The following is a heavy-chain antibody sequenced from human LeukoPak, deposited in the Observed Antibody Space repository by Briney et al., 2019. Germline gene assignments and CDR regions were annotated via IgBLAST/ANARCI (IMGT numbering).Heavy chain of an antibody. J-gene: IGHJ4*02. CDR2: INPNSGGT. V-gene: IGHV1-2*02. Sequence: GASVKVSCKASGYTFTGYYMHWVRQAPGQGLGWMGWINPNSGGTNYAQKFQGRVTMTRDTSISTAYMELSRLRSDDTAVYYCARDRRGYYYDSSGYYYDYWGQGTLVTVSS. CDR1: GYTFTGYY. CDR3: ARDRRGYYYDSSGYYYDY. D-gene: IGHD3-22*01.